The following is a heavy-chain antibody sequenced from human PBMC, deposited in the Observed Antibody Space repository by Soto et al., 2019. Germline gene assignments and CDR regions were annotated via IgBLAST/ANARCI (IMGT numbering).Heavy chain of an antibody. V-gene: IGHV3-49*03. J-gene: IGHJ4*02. CDR3: TSPIVTSYGAYALGDY. Sequence: PGGSLRLSCTTSGFTFRNYAMSWIRQAPGKGLEWVGFIRSNAYGGTTEYAASVKGRFTISRDDSKSIAYLQMNSLKTEDTALYYCTSPIVTSYGAYALGDYWGQGTLVTVSS. D-gene: IGHD4-17*01. CDR2: IRSNAYGGTT. CDR1: GFTFRNYA.